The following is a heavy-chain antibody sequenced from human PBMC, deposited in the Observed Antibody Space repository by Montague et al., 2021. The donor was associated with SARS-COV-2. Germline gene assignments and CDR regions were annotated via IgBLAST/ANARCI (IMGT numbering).Heavy chain of an antibody. J-gene: IGHJ5*02. V-gene: IGHV4-39*07. CDR1: GGFMSTVNYY. CDR2: ISYSGAT. D-gene: IGHD1-1*01. CDR3: ARERQEVGIYFDP. Sequence: SETLSLTCTVSGGFMSTVNYYWGWVRQTPGKGLDWVGSISYSGATYYNPSLETRVSISRDTSKSQFSLELRSVTAADTAVYYCARERQEVGIYFDPWGHGTLVTVSS.